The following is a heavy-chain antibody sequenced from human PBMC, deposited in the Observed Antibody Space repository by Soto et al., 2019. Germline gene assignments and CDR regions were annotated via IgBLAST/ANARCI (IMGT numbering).Heavy chain of an antibody. J-gene: IGHJ4*02. D-gene: IGHD4-17*01. V-gene: IGHV3-66*01. CDR2: IYSGGST. CDR1: GFTVSSNY. CDR3: ARVSYGDYGATFDY. Sequence: GGSLRLSCAASGFTVSSNYMSWVRQAPGKGLEWVSVIYSGGSTYYADSVKGRFTISRDNSKNTLYLQMNSLRAEDTAVYYCARVSYGDYGATFDYWGQGTLVTVSS.